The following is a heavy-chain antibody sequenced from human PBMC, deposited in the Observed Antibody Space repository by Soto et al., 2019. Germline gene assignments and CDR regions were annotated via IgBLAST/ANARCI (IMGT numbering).Heavy chain of an antibody. V-gene: IGHV3-74*01. CDR2: INGDGTTT. Sequence: GGSLRLSCTASGFTFANYAMHWVRQAPGKGLVWVSRINGDGTTTNTAGSVTGRFTISRDSAQNTVYLQMDSLRAEDTAVYYCARGLYHNYSHDYWGQGTLVTVSS. CDR3: ARGLYHNYSHDY. D-gene: IGHD3-16*01. J-gene: IGHJ4*02. CDR1: GFTFANYA.